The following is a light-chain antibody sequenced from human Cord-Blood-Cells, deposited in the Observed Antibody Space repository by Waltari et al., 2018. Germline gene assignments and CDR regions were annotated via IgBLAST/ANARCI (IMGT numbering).Light chain of an antibody. J-gene: IGKJ3*01. CDR2: DAS. CDR3: QQYDNLPFT. Sequence: DIQMTQSPSSLSASVGDRVTVTCQASPDISNYLNWYQQKTGKAPKLLIYDASNLETGVPSRFSGSGSGTDFTFTISSLQPEDIATYYCQQYDNLPFTFGPGTKVDIK. CDR1: PDISNY. V-gene: IGKV1-33*01.